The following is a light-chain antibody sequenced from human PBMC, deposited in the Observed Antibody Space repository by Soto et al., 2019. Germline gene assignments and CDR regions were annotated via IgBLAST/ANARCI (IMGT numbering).Light chain of an antibody. J-gene: IGKJ3*01. V-gene: IGKV2-28*01. Sequence: DIVMTQSPLSLPVTPGEPASISCRSSQSLLHSQGYNYLDWYLQKPGQPPQLLIFWNSKRASGGPGRFSVSGSGTDFTLKISRVEAEDVGLYYCMQALQTPFTFGPGTTVHIK. CDR1: QSLLHSQGYNY. CDR2: WNS. CDR3: MQALQTPFT.